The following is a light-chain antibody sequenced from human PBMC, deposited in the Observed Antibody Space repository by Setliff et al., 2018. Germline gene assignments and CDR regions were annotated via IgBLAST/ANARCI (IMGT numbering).Light chain of an antibody. V-gene: IGLV2-23*02. CDR1: KNDVGGFDF. CDR2: DVT. CDR3: CSYAGASTLI. Sequence: LTQPASVPGSPGQSVTISCTGSKNDVGGFDFVSWYQQNPGQVPRLIIHDVTSRPSGVSHRFSGSKSGNTASLTISGLQIDDEAEYYCCSYAGASTLIFGGGTKVTVL. J-gene: IGLJ2*01.